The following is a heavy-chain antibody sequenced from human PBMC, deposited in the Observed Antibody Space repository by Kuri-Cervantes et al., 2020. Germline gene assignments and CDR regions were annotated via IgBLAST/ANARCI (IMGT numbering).Heavy chain of an antibody. CDR3: AKDPAERITNRNWFDP. V-gene: IGHV4-4*02. Sequence: SETLSLTCAVSGGSISSSNWWSWVRQPPGKGLEWIGEIYHSGSTNYNPSLKSRVTISVDTSKNQFSLKLSSVTAADTAVYYCAKDPAERITNRNWFDPWGQGTLVTVSS. CDR2: IYHSGST. J-gene: IGHJ5*02. CDR1: GGSISSSNW. D-gene: IGHD3-10*01.